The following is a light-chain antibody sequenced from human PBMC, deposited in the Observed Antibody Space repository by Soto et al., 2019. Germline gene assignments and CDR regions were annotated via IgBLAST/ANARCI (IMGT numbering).Light chain of an antibody. J-gene: IGKJ5*01. Sequence: EIVLTQSPSTLSLSPGERATLSCRASQSVSNYLSWYQQKPGLAPRLLMYETSRRATGIPARFSGSGSGTDFTLTISSLEPEDFAVYYCQQRNNWRDTFGQGTRLEN. CDR1: QSVSNY. CDR2: ETS. CDR3: QQRNNWRDT. V-gene: IGKV3-11*01.